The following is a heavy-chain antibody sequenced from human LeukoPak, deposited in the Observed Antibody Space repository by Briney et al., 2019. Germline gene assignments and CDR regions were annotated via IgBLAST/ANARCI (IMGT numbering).Heavy chain of an antibody. D-gene: IGHD3-10*01. J-gene: IGHJ4*02. V-gene: IGHV3-20*04. Sequence: GGSLRLSCAASGFTFDDYGMSWVRQAPGKGLEWVSGINWNGGSTGYADSVKGRFTISRDNAKNSLYLQMNGLRAEDTALYYCARDSRYYYGSGSYSYWGQGTLVTASS. CDR1: GFTFDDYG. CDR3: ARDSRYYYGSGSYSY. CDR2: INWNGGST.